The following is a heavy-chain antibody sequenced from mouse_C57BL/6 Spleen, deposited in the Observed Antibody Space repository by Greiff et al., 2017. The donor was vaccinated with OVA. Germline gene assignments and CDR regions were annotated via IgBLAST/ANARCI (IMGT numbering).Heavy chain of an antibody. CDR3: AHYYGSSWDYFDY. V-gene: IGHV1-66*01. CDR1: GYSFTSYY. J-gene: IGHJ2*01. D-gene: IGHD1-1*01. Sequence: QVQLQQSGPELVKPGASVKISCKASGYSFTSYYIHWVKQRPGQGLEWIGWIYPGSGNTKYNEKFKGKATLTADTSSSTAYMQLSSLTSEDSAVYYCAHYYGSSWDYFDYWGQGTTLTVSS. CDR2: IYPGSGNT.